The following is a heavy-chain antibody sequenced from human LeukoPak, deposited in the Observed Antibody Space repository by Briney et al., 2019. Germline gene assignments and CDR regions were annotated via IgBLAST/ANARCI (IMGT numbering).Heavy chain of an antibody. D-gene: IGHD5-18*01. CDR1: GYSFTSYW. CDR3: ARLSGGYSYGYAAFDI. J-gene: IGHJ3*02. V-gene: IGHV5-51*01. Sequence: LGESLKISCKGSGYSFTSYWIGWVRQMPGKGLERMGIIYPGDSDTRYSPSFQGQVTISADKSISTAYLQWSSLKASDTAMYYCARLSGGYSYGYAAFDIWGQGTMVTVSS. CDR2: IYPGDSDT.